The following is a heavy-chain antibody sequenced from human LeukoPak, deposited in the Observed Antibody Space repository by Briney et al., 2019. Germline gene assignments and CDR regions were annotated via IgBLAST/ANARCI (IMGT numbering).Heavy chain of an antibody. D-gene: IGHD5-12*01. V-gene: IGHV3-30*02. CDR1: GFTFSSYG. J-gene: IGHJ6*03. Sequence: GGSLRLSCAASGFTFSSYGMHWVRQAPGKGLEWVAVIWYGGSNKYYADSVKGRFTISRDNSKNTLYQQMNSLRAEDTAVYYCAKDGLSGYDSDYYMDVWGKGTTVTVSS. CDR3: AKDGLSGYDSDYYMDV. CDR2: IWYGGSNK.